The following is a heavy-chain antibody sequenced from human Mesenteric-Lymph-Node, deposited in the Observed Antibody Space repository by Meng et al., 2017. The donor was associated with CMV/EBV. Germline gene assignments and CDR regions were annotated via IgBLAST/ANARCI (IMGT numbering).Heavy chain of an antibody. V-gene: IGHV3-53*01. CDR1: GFTVSSNY. CDR3: ARARRGPAAGPYSGMDV. D-gene: IGHD6-13*01. Sequence: GESLKISCAASGFTVSSNYMSWVRQAPGKGLEWVSVIYSGGSTYYADSVKGRFTISRDNSKNTPYLQMNSLRAEDTAVYYCARARRGPAAGPYSGMDVWGQGTTVTVSS. CDR2: IYSGGST. J-gene: IGHJ6*02.